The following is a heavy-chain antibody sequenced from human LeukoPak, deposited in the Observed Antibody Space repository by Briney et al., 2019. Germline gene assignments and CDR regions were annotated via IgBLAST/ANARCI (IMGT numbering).Heavy chain of an antibody. D-gene: IGHD6-19*01. CDR3: TRAVFVADKLYFDY. CDR2: ISGSGGTT. Sequence: PGGSLRLSCAASGFTFSSYTMSWVRQAPGKGLEWVAAISGSGGTTYYTDSVKGRFTVSRDNAKNSLYLQMNSLRAEDTAVYYCTRAVFVADKLYFDYWGQGTLVTVSS. V-gene: IGHV3-23*01. J-gene: IGHJ4*02. CDR1: GFTFSSYT.